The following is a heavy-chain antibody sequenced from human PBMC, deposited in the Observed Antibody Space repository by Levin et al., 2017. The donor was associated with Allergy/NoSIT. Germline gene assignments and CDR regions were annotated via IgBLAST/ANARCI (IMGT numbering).Heavy chain of an antibody. CDR2: ISAYNGNT. CDR3: ARSLFPTGTGADDAFDI. D-gene: IGHD1-1*01. CDR1: AYTFTSYG. J-gene: IGHJ3*02. V-gene: IGHV1-18*03. Sequence: ASVKVSCKASAYTFTSYGISWVRQAPGHGLEWMGWISAYNGNTNYAQKLQGRVTMTTDTSTSTAYMVLRSLRSDYLAVYYFARSLFPTGTGADDAFDIWGQGTMVTVSS.